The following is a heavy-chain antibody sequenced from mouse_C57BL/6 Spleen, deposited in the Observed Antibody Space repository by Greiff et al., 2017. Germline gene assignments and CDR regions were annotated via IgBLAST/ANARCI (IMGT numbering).Heavy chain of an antibody. Sequence: QVHVKQPGAELVMPGASVKLSCKASGYTFTSYWMHWVKQRPGQGLEWIGEIDPSDCYTNYNQKFKGKSTLTVDKSSSTAYMQLSSLTSEDSAVYYCARRTHSKGAMDYWGQGTSVTVSA. CDR2: IDPSDCYT. J-gene: IGHJ4*01. CDR1: GYTFTSYW. D-gene: IGHD2-5*01. V-gene: IGHV1-69*01. CDR3: ARRTHSKGAMDY.